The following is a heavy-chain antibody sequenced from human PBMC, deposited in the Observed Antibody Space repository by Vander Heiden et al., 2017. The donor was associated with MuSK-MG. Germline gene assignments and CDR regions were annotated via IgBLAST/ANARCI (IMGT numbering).Heavy chain of an antibody. CDR2: ISNDGSNK. J-gene: IGHJ6*02. CDR3: AREPTGYYYYGMDV. CDR1: GFTFSSYA. V-gene: IGHV3-30*04. Sequence: QVQLVESGGGVVQPGRSLRLPCAASGFTFSSYAMHWVRQAPGKGLEWVAVISNDGSNKYYADSVKGRFTISRDNSKNTLYLQMNSLRAEDTAVYYCAREPTGYYYYGMDVWGQGTTVTVSS.